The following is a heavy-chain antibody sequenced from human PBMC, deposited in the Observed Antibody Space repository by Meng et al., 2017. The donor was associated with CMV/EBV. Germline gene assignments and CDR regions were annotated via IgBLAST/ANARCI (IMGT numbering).Heavy chain of an antibody. D-gene: IGHD1-1*01. Sequence: SVKVSCKASGGSLSAYATSWVRQAPGQGLEWIGGIIPIPDVTNYAQKFHGRVTITADRSTSTAYLELNSLRSEDTAVYYCARGHYPQLAPDYYYGLDVWGQGTTVTVSS. CDR2: IIPIPDVT. V-gene: IGHV1-69*10. CDR1: GGSLSAYA. J-gene: IGHJ6*02. CDR3: ARGHYPQLAPDYYYGLDV.